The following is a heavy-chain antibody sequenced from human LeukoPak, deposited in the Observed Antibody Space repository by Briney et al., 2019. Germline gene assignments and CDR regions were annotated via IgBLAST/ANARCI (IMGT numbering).Heavy chain of an antibody. Sequence: RTSETLSLTCTVSGGSISSYYWSWIRQPPGKGLEWIGYIYYSGSTNYNPSLKSRVTISGDTSKNQFSLKLSSVTAADTAVYYCARETGELPYYSDYWGQGTLVTVSS. D-gene: IGHD3-10*01. CDR2: IYYSGST. J-gene: IGHJ4*02. V-gene: IGHV4-59*12. CDR3: ARETGELPYYSDY. CDR1: GGSISSYY.